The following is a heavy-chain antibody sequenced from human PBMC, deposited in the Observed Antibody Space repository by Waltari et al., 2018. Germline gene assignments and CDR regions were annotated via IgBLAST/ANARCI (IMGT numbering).Heavy chain of an antibody. D-gene: IGHD6-19*01. CDR1: GGTFSSYA. J-gene: IGHJ6*02. Sequence: QVQLVQSGAEVKTPGSSVKVSCKASGGTFSSYAISWVRQAPGQGLEWMGGIIPIFGTANYAQKFQGRVTITADESTSTAYMELSSLRSEDTAVYYCAQGQWLFPAYYYGMDVWGQGTTVTVSS. V-gene: IGHV1-69*01. CDR2: IIPIFGTA. CDR3: AQGQWLFPAYYYGMDV.